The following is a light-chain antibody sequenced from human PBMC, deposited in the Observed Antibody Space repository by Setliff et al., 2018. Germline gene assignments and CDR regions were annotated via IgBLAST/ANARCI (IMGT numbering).Light chain of an antibody. CDR1: SSDVGGSNY. J-gene: IGLJ1*01. Sequence: QSVLAQPRSVSGSPGQSVSISCTGTSSDVGGSNYVSWYQQHPGRAPKLMIYDVYRRPSGVPDRFSGSKSGNTASLTISGLQPEDESDYYCCSYAGYSYVFGTGTKVTVL. CDR3: CSYAGYSYV. V-gene: IGLV2-11*01. CDR2: DVY.